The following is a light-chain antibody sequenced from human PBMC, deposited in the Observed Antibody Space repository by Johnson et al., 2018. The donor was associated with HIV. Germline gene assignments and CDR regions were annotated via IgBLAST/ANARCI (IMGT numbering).Light chain of an antibody. CDR1: SSNIGNNY. CDR2: DNN. Sequence: QSVLTQPPSVSAAPGQKVTISCSGISSNIGNNYVSWYQQLPGTAPKLLIYDNNKRPSGIPDRFSGSKSGTSATLGITGLQTGDEADYYCGTWDSSLSDYVFGTGTKVTVL. V-gene: IGLV1-51*01. J-gene: IGLJ1*01. CDR3: GTWDSSLSDYV.